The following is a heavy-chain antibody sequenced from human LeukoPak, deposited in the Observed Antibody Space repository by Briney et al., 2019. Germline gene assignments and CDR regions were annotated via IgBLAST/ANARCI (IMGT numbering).Heavy chain of an antibody. CDR3: ARGGYCSSTSCYRDYYYGMDV. D-gene: IGHD2-2*01. V-gene: IGHV3-13*01. CDR1: GFTFRSYD. J-gene: IGHJ6*02. Sequence: GGSLRLSCAASGFTFRSYDMHWVRQATGKGLEWVSAIGTAGDTYYPGSVKGRFTISRENAKNSLYLQMNSLRAGDTAVYYCARGGYCSSTSCYRDYYYGMDVWGQGTTVAVSS. CDR2: IGTAGDT.